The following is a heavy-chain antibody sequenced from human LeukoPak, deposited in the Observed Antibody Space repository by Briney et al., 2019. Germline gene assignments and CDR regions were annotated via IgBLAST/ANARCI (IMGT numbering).Heavy chain of an antibody. CDR2: ISSGSESST. CDR1: GFTFSSYS. V-gene: IGHV3-48*02. D-gene: IGHD6-13*01. J-gene: IGHJ4*02. Sequence: GGSLRLSCAASGFTFSSYSMNWVRQVPGKGLEWVSYISSGSESSTYYADSVKGRFTISRDNAKNSLYLQMNSLREEDTAVYYCAREYSSSYYFDYWGQGTLVTVSS. CDR3: AREYSSSYYFDY.